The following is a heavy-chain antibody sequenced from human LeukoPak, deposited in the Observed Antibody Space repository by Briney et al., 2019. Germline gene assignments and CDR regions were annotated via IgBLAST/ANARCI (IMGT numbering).Heavy chain of an antibody. J-gene: IGHJ4*02. D-gene: IGHD3-10*01. CDR3: AREATYYYGSGSYSRRYYFDY. V-gene: IGHV3-11*06. CDR1: GFTFSDYY. CDR2: ISSSSSYT. Sequence: GGSPRLSCAASGFTFSDYYMSWIRQAPGKGLEWVSYISSSSSYTNYADSVKGRFTISRDNAKNSPYLQMSSLRAEDTAVYYCAREATYYYGSGSYSRRYYFDYWGQGTLVTVSS.